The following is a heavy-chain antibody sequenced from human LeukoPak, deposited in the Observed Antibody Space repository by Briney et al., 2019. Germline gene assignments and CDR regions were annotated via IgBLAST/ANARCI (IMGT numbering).Heavy chain of an antibody. D-gene: IGHD5-18*01. J-gene: IGHJ3*02. V-gene: IGHV4-39*07. CDR1: GGSISSSSYY. CDR2: IYYSGST. Sequence: SETLSLTCTVSGGSISSSSYYWGWIRQPPGKGLEWIGSIYYSGSTYYNPSLKSRVTISVDTSKNQFSLKLSSVTAADAAVYYCARAPYSLIQLSLVGGVFDIWGQGTMVPVSS. CDR3: ARAPYSLIQLSLVGGVFDI.